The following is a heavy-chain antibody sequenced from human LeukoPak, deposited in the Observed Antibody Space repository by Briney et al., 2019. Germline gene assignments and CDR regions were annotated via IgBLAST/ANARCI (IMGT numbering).Heavy chain of an antibody. CDR3: ATAITMVRGDTNNWFDP. CDR1: GYTFTSYY. CDR2: INPSGGST. J-gene: IGHJ5*02. Sequence: ASVKVSCKASGYTFTSYYMHWVRQAPGQGLEWMGIINPSGGSTIYAQKFQGRVTMTEDTSTDTAYMELSSLRSEDTAVYYCATAITMVRGDTNNWFDPWGQGTLVTVSS. D-gene: IGHD3-10*01. V-gene: IGHV1-46*01.